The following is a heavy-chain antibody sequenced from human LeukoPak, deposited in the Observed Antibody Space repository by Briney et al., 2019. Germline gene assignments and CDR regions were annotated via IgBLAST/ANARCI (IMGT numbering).Heavy chain of an antibody. J-gene: IGHJ6*03. CDR2: ISSSGSTI. CDR3: ARDKGNYYYYYMDV. CDR1: RFTFSDYY. Sequence: GESRRLSCAASRFTFSDYYMSWIRQAPGKVLEWVSYISSSGSTIYYADSVKGRFTISRDNAKNSLYLQMNSLRAEDTAVYYCARDKGNYYYYYMDVWGKGTTVTVSS. V-gene: IGHV3-11*01.